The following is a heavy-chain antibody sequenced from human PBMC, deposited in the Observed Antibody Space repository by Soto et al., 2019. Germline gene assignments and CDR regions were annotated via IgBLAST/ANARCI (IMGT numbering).Heavy chain of an antibody. CDR2: ISYDGSNK. Sequence: QVQLVESGGGVVQPGRSLRLSCAASGFTFSSYGMHWVRQAPGKGLEWVAVISYDGSNKYYADSVKGRFTISRDNSKNTLYLKMNSLRAEDTAVYYCAKPKNNQRWQKNYYGMDVWGQGTTVTVSS. CDR1: GFTFSSYG. J-gene: IGHJ6*02. CDR3: AKPKNNQRWQKNYYGMDV. V-gene: IGHV3-30*18. D-gene: IGHD1-1*01.